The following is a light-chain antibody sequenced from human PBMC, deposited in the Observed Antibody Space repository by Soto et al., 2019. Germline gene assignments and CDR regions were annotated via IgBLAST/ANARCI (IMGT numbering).Light chain of an antibody. J-gene: IGKJ3*01. CDR2: GAS. V-gene: IGKV3-15*01. CDR1: QSVSSN. Sequence: EIVMTQSPATLSVSPGERATLSCRASQSVSSNLAWYQQKPGQAPRLLIYGASTRATGIPARFSGSGSGTEFTLTISSLQSEDSAVYYCQQYNNWPHTFGPGTKVDIK. CDR3: QQYNNWPHT.